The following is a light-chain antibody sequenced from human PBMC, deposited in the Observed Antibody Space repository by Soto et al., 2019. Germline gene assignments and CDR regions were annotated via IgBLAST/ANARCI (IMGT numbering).Light chain of an antibody. V-gene: IGLV2-23*02. CDR1: NGDVGSYDL. Sequence: QSALTQPASVSGSPGQSITISCTGTNGDVGSYDLVSWYQRYPGEAPKLIIYEVNKRPSGISNRFSGSKSGNTASLTISGLQAEDEAEYDCCSYAGSNSLIFGGGTKVIVL. CDR3: CSYAGSNSLI. CDR2: EVN. J-gene: IGLJ2*01.